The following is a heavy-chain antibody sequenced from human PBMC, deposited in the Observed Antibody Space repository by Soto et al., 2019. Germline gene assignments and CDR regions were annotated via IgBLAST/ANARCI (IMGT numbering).Heavy chain of an antibody. Sequence: QVQLQESGPGLVKPSQTLSLTCTVSGGSISSAGYYWTWIRQQTGKGLEWIGYIYYSGSTYYNPSLKSRVTISVDTSKNQFSLKLSSVTAADTAVYYCAREVVVPADTYYYYGMDVWGQGTTVTVSS. V-gene: IGHV4-31*03. CDR3: AREVVVPADTYYYYGMDV. CDR2: IYYSGST. J-gene: IGHJ6*02. CDR1: GGSISSAGYY. D-gene: IGHD2-2*01.